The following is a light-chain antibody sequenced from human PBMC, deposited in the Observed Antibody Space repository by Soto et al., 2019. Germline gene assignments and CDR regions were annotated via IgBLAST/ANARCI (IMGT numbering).Light chain of an antibody. Sequence: EVVLTQSPATLSLSPGESATLSCRASQSISRSLGWYQQKPGQSPRLLIYDASIRAAGIPARFRGGGSGTALTLANGSLAPEDFAIYYCQQRGTWPRVTFGGGTKGEL. CDR2: DAS. V-gene: IGKV3-11*01. J-gene: IGKJ4*01. CDR1: QSISRS. CDR3: QQRGTWPRVT.